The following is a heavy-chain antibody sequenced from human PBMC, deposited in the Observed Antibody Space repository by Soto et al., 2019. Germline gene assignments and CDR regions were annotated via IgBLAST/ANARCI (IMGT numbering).Heavy chain of an antibody. CDR2: IYPGDSDT. Sequence: XEPLKVSCKGAGDSFTSYWIGWVRQMPGKGLEWMGIIYPGDSDTRYSPSFQGQVTISADKSISTAYLQWSSLKASDTAMYYCARNGSSSLYPPFNYWGQGTLVTRSS. CDR1: GDSFTSYW. V-gene: IGHV5-51*01. D-gene: IGHD6-13*01. J-gene: IGHJ4*02. CDR3: ARNGSSSLYPPFNY.